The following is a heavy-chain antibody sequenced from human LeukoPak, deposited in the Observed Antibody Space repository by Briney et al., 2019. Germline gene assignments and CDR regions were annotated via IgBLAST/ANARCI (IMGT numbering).Heavy chain of an antibody. D-gene: IGHD6-19*01. J-gene: IGHJ4*02. Sequence: GGCPRLSCAASGFTFSNYAMHWVRQAPGKGLEWVAVISYDGSDKYYADSVKGRFTISRDNSKNTLYLQMNSLRAEDTAVYYCARDQKRAVAGGFDYWGQGTLVTVSS. CDR2: ISYDGSDK. CDR3: ARDQKRAVAGGFDY. V-gene: IGHV3-30-3*01. CDR1: GFTFSNYA.